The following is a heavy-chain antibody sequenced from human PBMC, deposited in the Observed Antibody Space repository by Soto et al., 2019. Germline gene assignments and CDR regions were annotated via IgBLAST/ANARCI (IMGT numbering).Heavy chain of an antibody. J-gene: IGHJ4*02. CDR2: IYYSGST. CDR1: GGSISSYY. Sequence: SETLSLTCTVSGGSISSYYWSWIRQPPGKGLEWIGYIYYSGSTNYNPSLKSRVTISVDTSKNQFSLKLSSVTAAVTAVYYCARLGGYYQAFDSWGQGTLVTVSS. CDR3: ARLGGYYQAFDS. D-gene: IGHD3-22*01. V-gene: IGHV4-59*08.